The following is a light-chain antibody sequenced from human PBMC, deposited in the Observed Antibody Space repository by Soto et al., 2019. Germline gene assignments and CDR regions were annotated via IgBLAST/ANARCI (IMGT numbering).Light chain of an antibody. CDR3: QQYNNWPYT. V-gene: IGKV3-15*01. CDR1: QSVSGR. J-gene: IGKJ2*01. CDR2: DAS. Sequence: EIVMTQSPATLSVSPGERATLSCRASQSVSGRLAWYQHKPGQAPRLVMYDASIRATGFPARFTGSGSGTEFTLTISDLQPEDFAVYVCQQYNNWPYTFGQGTNLDIK.